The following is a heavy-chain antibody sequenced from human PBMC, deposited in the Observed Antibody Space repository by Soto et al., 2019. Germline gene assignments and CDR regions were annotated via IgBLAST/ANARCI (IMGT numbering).Heavy chain of an antibody. CDR2: ISAYNGNT. CDR3: ARVKYSSGWVRAGYFDY. V-gene: IGHV1-18*01. D-gene: IGHD6-19*01. J-gene: IGHJ4*02. Sequence: ASVKVSCKASGYTLTSYGISWVRQAPGQGLEWMGWISAYNGNTNYAQKLQGRVTMTTDTSTSTAYMELRSLRSDDTAVYYCARVKYSSGWVRAGYFDYWGQGTLVTVSS. CDR1: GYTLTSYG.